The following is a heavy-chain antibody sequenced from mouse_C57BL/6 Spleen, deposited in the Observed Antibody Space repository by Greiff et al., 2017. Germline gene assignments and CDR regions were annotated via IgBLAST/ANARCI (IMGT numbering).Heavy chain of an antibody. Sequence: QVQLQQPGAELVKPGASVKLSCKASGYTFTSYWMHWVKQRPGQGLEWIGMIHPNSGSTNYNEKFKSKATLTVDKSSSTAYMQLSSLTSEDSAVYYCATYVLPGRSITTVVPYYYAMDYWGQGTSVTVSS. CDR3: ATYVLPGRSITTVVPYYYAMDY. V-gene: IGHV1-64*01. J-gene: IGHJ4*01. CDR2: IHPNSGST. CDR1: GYTFTSYW. D-gene: IGHD1-1*01.